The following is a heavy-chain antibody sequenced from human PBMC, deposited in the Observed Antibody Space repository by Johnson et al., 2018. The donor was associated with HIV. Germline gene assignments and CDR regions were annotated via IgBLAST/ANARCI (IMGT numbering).Heavy chain of an antibody. CDR2: MWYDGSNK. J-gene: IGHJ3*02. D-gene: IGHD3-3*01. Sequence: MQLVESGGGLVQPVGSLRLSCAASGFTFSTYGMHWVRQAPGKGLEWVAVMWYDGSNKYYADSVKGRFTISRDNSKNTLYLQMNSLRAEDTAVYYGARALGRLQFWEWLPGGDAFDIWGQGTMVTVSS. CDR1: GFTFSTYG. V-gene: IGHV3-30*19. CDR3: ARALGRLQFWEWLPGGDAFDI.